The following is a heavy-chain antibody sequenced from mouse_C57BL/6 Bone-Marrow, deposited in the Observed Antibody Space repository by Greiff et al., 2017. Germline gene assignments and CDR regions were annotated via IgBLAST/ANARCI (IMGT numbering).Heavy chain of an antibody. CDR2: IYPRSGNT. Sequence: QVQLQQSGAELARPGASVKLSCKASGYTFTSYGISWVKQRTGQGLEWIGEIYPRSGNTYYNEKFKGKATLTADKSSSTAYMELRSLTSEDSAVYFCASSGYYGSRGDWYFDVWGTGTTVTVSS. CDR3: ASSGYYGSRGDWYFDV. V-gene: IGHV1-81*01. CDR1: GYTFTSYG. J-gene: IGHJ1*03. D-gene: IGHD1-1*01.